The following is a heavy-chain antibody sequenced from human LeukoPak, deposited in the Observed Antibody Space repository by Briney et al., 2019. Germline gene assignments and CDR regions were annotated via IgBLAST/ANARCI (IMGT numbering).Heavy chain of an antibody. V-gene: IGHV1-69*05. J-gene: IGHJ4*02. CDR3: ARRIAAAGMGYDY. D-gene: IGHD6-13*01. CDR1: GGTFSSYA. CDR2: IIPIFGTA. Sequence: ASVKVSRKASGGTFSSYAISWVRQAPGQGLEWMGGIIPIFGTANYAQKFQGRVTMTRDMSTSTVYMELSSLRSEDTAVYYCARRIAAAGMGYDYWGQGTLVTVSS.